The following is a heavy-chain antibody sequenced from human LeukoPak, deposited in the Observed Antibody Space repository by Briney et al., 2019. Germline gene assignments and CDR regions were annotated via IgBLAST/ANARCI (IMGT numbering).Heavy chain of an antibody. V-gene: IGHV4-30-4*01. CDR1: GGSISSGDYY. CDR3: ARENPSGYYNRPNDY. Sequence: SQTLSLTCTVSGGSISSGDYYWSWIRQPPGKGLEWIGYIYYSGSTYYNPSLKSRVTISVDTSKNQFSLKLSSVTAADTAIYYCARENPSGYYNRPNDYWGQGTLVTVSS. D-gene: IGHD3-22*01. J-gene: IGHJ4*02. CDR2: IYYSGST.